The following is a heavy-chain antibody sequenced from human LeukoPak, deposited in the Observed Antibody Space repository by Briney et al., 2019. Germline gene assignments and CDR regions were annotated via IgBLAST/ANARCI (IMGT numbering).Heavy chain of an antibody. CDR1: GFTFSSYA. CDR2: ISGSGGST. Sequence: PGGSLRLSCAASGFTFSSYAMSWVRQAPGKGLEWVSAISGSGGSTYYADSVKGRFTISRDNSKNTLYLQMNSLRAEDTAVYYCAKDKWELLSISYYYYGMDVWGQGTTVTVSS. V-gene: IGHV3-23*01. CDR3: AKDKWELLSISYYYYGMDV. D-gene: IGHD1-26*01. J-gene: IGHJ6*02.